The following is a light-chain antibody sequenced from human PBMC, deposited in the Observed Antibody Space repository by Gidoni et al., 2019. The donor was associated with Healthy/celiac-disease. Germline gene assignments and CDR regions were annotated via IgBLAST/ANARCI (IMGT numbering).Light chain of an antibody. J-gene: IGKJ2*01. V-gene: IGKV1-39*01. CDR2: AAS. CDR3: QQSYSTPMYT. Sequence: DIQMTQSQSSLSASVGDRVTITCRASQSISSYLNWYPQKPGKAPKLLIYAASSLQSGVPSRFSGSGSGTDFTLTISSLQPEDFASYYCQQSYSTPMYTFGQVTKLEIK. CDR1: QSISSY.